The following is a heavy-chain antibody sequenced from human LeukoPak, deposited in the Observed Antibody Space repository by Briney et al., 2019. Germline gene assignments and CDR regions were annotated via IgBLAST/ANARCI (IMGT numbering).Heavy chain of an antibody. Sequence: SETLSLTCAVYGGSFSGYYWSWIRQPPGKGLEWIGEINHSGSTNYNPSLKSRVTISVDTSKNQFSLKLSSVTAADTAVYYCARERLDYDSSGYKSEGYNWFDPWGQGTLVTVSS. CDR2: INHSGST. CDR3: ARERLDYDSSGYKSEGYNWFDP. V-gene: IGHV4-34*01. D-gene: IGHD3-22*01. CDR1: GGSFSGYY. J-gene: IGHJ5*02.